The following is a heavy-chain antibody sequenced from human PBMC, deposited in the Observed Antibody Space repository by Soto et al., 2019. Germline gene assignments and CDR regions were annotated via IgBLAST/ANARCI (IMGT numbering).Heavy chain of an antibody. Sequence: SETLSLTCAVSGGSISSGGYSWSWIRQPPGKGLEWIGYIYHSGSTYYNPSLKSRVTISVDRSKNQFSLKLSSVTAADTAVYYCARGRTPRIVVVPAALIRRGAFDIWGQGTMVTVSS. D-gene: IGHD2-2*01. CDR1: GGSISSGGYS. V-gene: IGHV4-30-2*01. CDR2: IYHSGST. CDR3: ARGRTPRIVVVPAALIRRGAFDI. J-gene: IGHJ3*02.